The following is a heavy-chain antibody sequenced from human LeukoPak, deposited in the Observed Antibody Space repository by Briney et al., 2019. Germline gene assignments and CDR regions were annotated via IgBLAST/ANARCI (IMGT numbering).Heavy chain of an antibody. CDR3: ARDGGSYSPQDY. Sequence: GRSLRLSCAASGFTFSSYGMHWVRQAPGKGLEWVAVIWYDGSNKYYADSVKGRFTISRDNSKNTLYLQMNSLRAEDTAVYYCARDGGSYSPQDYWGQGTLVTVSS. V-gene: IGHV3-33*01. CDR1: GFTFSSYG. CDR2: IWYDGSNK. D-gene: IGHD1-26*01. J-gene: IGHJ4*02.